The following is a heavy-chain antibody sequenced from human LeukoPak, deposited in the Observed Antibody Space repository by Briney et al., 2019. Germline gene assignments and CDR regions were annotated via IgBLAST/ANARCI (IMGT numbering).Heavy chain of an antibody. Sequence: GGSLRLSCAASGFTFSSYWMSWVRQAPGRGLEWVANIKQDGSEKYYVDSVKGRFTISRDNAKNSLYLQMNSLRAEDTAVYYCARDFGYGDYVVGYWGQGTLVTVSS. V-gene: IGHV3-7*01. D-gene: IGHD4-17*01. J-gene: IGHJ4*02. CDR1: GFTFSSYW. CDR2: IKQDGSEK. CDR3: ARDFGYGDYVVGY.